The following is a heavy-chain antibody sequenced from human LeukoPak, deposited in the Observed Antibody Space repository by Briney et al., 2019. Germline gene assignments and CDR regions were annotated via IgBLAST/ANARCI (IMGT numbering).Heavy chain of an antibody. D-gene: IGHD5-24*01. CDR3: ARSRADGYSYYYYGMDV. V-gene: IGHV3-11*01. CDR2: ISSSGSTI. CDR1: GFTFSDYY. J-gene: IGHJ6*02. Sequence: GGSLRLSCAASGFTFSDYYMSWIRQAPGKGLEWVSYISSSGSTIYYADSVKGRFTISRDNAKNSLYLQMNSLRAEDTAVYYCARSRADGYSYYYYGMDVWGQGTTVTVSS.